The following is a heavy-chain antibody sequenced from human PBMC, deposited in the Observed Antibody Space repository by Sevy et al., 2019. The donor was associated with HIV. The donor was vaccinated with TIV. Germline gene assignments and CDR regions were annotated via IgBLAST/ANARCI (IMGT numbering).Heavy chain of an antibody. V-gene: IGHV3-21*06. Sequence: GGSLRLSCAASAFTFSSYNMNWVRQAPGKGLEWVSCIIGSSNYIYYAESLKGRFIISRDNAKNTLYLQMNSLRADDTAVYYCARGPPDGSYDYFDYWGQGTLVTVSS. CDR3: ARGPPDGSYDYFDY. D-gene: IGHD1-26*01. CDR1: AFTFSSYN. CDR2: IIGSSNYI. J-gene: IGHJ4*02.